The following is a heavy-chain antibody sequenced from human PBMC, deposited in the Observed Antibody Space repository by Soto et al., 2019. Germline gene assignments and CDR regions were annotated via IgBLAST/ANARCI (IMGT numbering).Heavy chain of an antibody. CDR1: GGSISSYY. Sequence: SETLSLTCTVSGGSISSYYWSWIRQPPGKGLEWIGYIYYSGSTNYNPSLKSRVTISVDTSKNQFSLKLSSVTAADTAVYYCARKQIRWFDPWGQGTLVTVS. V-gene: IGHV4-59*01. CDR3: ARKQIRWFDP. CDR2: IYYSGST. J-gene: IGHJ5*02. D-gene: IGHD4-17*01.